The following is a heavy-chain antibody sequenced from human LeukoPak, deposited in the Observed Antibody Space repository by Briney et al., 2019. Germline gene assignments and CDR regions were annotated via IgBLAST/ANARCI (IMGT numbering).Heavy chain of an antibody. CDR1: GFTFSSYA. CDR3: AKDKIGLRFLEWSYLSDY. J-gene: IGHJ4*02. V-gene: IGHV3-23*01. D-gene: IGHD3-3*01. CDR2: ISGSGGRT. Sequence: GGSLRLSCAASGFTFSSYAMSWVRQAPGKGLEWVSAISGSGGRTYYADSVKGRFTISRDNSKTTLYLQMNSLRAEDTAVYYCAKDKIGLRFLEWSYLSDYWGQGTLVTVSS.